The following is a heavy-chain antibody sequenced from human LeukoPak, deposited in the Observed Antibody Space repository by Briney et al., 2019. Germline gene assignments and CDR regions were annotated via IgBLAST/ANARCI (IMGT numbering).Heavy chain of an antibody. CDR1: GFTFSSYA. Sequence: GGSLRLSCAASGFTFSSYAMHWVRQAPGKGLEYVSAISSNGGSSYYANSVKGRFTISRDNSKNTVYLQMGSLRAEDMAVYYCARASYGYGNNWFDPWGQGTLVTVSS. D-gene: IGHD5-18*01. V-gene: IGHV3-64*01. CDR3: ARASYGYGNNWFDP. J-gene: IGHJ5*02. CDR2: ISSNGGSS.